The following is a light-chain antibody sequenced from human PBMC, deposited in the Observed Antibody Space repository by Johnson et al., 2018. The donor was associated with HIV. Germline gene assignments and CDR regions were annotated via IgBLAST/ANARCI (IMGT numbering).Light chain of an antibody. CDR2: DNN. CDR3: GTWDSSLSAHFV. CDR1: SCYIGNNY. J-gene: IGLJ1*01. Sequence: HSVLTQPPSVSAAPGQKVTISCSGSSCYIGNNYVSCHQQFPGTAPKLLIYDNNKRSSGIPDRFSGSKSGTSATLGITGLQTGDEADYYCGTWDSSLSAHFVFGTGTKVTVL. V-gene: IGLV1-51*01.